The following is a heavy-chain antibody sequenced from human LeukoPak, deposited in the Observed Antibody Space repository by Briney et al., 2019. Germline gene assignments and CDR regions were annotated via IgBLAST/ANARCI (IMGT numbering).Heavy chain of an antibody. D-gene: IGHD2-15*01. Sequence: PSETLSLTCAVSGGSGGSISSSNWWNWVRHPPGKGLEWIGEINHSGRTNYNPSLKSRVIMSVDTSKNQFSLKLSSVTAADTAVYYCARPLGYCSDSRCPQSWFDPWGQGTLVTVSS. CDR1: GGSGGSISSSNW. CDR3: ARPLGYCSDSRCPQSWFDP. CDR2: INHSGRT. V-gene: IGHV4-4*02. J-gene: IGHJ5*02.